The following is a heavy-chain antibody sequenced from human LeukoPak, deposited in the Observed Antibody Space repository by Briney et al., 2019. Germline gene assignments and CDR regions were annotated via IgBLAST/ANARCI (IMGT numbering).Heavy chain of an antibody. CDR1: GFTFSSYG. V-gene: IGHV3-30*18. D-gene: IGHD2-21*02. Sequence: GGSLRLSCAASGFTFSSYGTHWVRQAPGKGLEWVAVISYDGTNKYYADSVKGRFTISRDNSKNTLYLQMNSLRAEDTAVYYCAKDGGDGIFDYWGQGTLVTVSS. J-gene: IGHJ4*02. CDR2: ISYDGTNK. CDR3: AKDGGDGIFDY.